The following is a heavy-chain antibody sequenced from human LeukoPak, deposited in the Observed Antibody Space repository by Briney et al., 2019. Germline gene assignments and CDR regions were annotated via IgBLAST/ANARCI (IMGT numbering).Heavy chain of an antibody. J-gene: IGHJ3*02. CDR1: GGSISSGSYY. CDR2: IYTSGST. D-gene: IGHD3-3*01. V-gene: IGHV4-61*02. Sequence: PSQTLSLTCTVSGGSISSGSYYWSWIRQPAGKGLEWIGRIYTSGSTNSNPSLKSRVTISVDTSKNQFSLKLSSVTAADTAVYYCARVPRITIFGVVTAGPYDAFDIWGQGTMVTVSS. CDR3: ARVPRITIFGVVTAGPYDAFDI.